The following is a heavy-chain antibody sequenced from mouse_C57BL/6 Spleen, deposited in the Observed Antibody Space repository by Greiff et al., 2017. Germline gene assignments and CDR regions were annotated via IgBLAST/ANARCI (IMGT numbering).Heavy chain of an antibody. Sequence: QVQLKQPGTELVKPGASVKLSCKASGYTFTSYWMHWVKQRPGQGLEWIGNINPSNGGTNYNEKFKSKATLTVDKSSSTAYMQLSSLTSEDSAVYYCARGDGYYVGYFDVWGTGTTVTVSS. J-gene: IGHJ1*03. CDR2: INPSNGGT. D-gene: IGHD2-3*01. CDR3: ARGDGYYVGYFDV. V-gene: IGHV1-53*01. CDR1: GYTFTSYW.